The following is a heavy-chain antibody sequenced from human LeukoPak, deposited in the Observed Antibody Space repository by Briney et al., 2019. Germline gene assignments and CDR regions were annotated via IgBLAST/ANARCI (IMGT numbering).Heavy chain of an antibody. Sequence: GGSLRLSCAASGFTFSSYAMTWVRQAPGKGLEWVAVISYDGSNKYYADSVKGRFTISRDNSKNTLYLQMNSLRAEDTAVYYCARSQCSSTSCYPRYMDVWGKGTTVTVSS. CDR1: GFTFSSYA. CDR2: ISYDGSNK. J-gene: IGHJ6*03. V-gene: IGHV3-30-3*01. D-gene: IGHD2-2*01. CDR3: ARSQCSSTSCYPRYMDV.